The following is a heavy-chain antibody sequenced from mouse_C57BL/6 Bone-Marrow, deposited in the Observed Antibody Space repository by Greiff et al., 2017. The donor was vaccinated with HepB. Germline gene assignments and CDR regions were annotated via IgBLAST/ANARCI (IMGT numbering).Heavy chain of an antibody. D-gene: IGHD4-1*01. V-gene: IGHV1-82*01. CDR2: IYPGDGDT. CDR3: ASSNWDKFAY. Sequence: QVQLKQSGPELVKPGASVKISCKASGYAFSSSWMNWVKQRPGKGLEWIGRIYPGDGDTNYNGKVKGKATLTADKSSSTAYMQLSSLTSEDSAVYFCASSNWDKFAYWGQGTLVTVSA. J-gene: IGHJ3*01. CDR1: GYAFSSSW.